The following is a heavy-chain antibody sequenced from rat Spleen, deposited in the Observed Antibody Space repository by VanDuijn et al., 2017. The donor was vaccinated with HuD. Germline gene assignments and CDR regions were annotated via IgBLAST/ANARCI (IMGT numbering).Heavy chain of an antibody. J-gene: IGHJ2*01. CDR3: ASHTTEGAPFDY. V-gene: IGHV2-61*01. CDR2: MWKGGTT. D-gene: IGHD1-11*01. CDR1: GFSLTSYH. Sequence: QVRLTESGPRLVQPSQTLSVTCTVSGFSLTSYHVSWVRQPPGKGLEWIGAMWKGGTTDYNSTLKSRLSISGDTSKSQVFLKMNSLQTEDTAMYFCASHTTEGAPFDYWGQGVMVTVSS.